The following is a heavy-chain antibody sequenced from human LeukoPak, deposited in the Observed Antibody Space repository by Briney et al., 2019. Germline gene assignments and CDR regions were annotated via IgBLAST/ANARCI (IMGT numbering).Heavy chain of an antibody. CDR1: GFTFCSYA. J-gene: IGHJ6*02. CDR2: IPYDGSKK. CDR3: ARGGQDSSGWYVDYYYYGMDV. Sequence: GGSLRLSCAASGFTFCSYAMYWVRQAPGKGLEWVAVIPYDGSKKYYADSVKGRFTISRDNSKNTLYLQMNSLRTEDTAVYFCARGGQDSSGWYVDYYYYGMDVWGQGTTVTVSS. D-gene: IGHD6-19*01. V-gene: IGHV3-30*04.